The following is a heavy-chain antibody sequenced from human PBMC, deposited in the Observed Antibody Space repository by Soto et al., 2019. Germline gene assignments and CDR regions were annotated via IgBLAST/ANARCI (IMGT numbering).Heavy chain of an antibody. V-gene: IGHV3-23*01. CDR2: ISGSGGST. Sequence: EVQLLESGGGLVQPGGSLRLSCAASGFTFSSYAMSWVRQAPGKGLEWVSAISGSGGSTYYADSVKGRFTISRDNSKNTLYLQMNRLRAEDTAVYYCASQGSYCSGGRCYMRYYGMDGWGQGPTVTVSS. J-gene: IGHJ6*02. CDR1: GFTFSSYA. CDR3: ASQGSYCSGGRCYMRYYGMDG. D-gene: IGHD2-15*01.